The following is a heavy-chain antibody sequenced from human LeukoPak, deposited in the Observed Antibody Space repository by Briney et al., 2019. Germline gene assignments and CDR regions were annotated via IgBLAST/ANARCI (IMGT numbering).Heavy chain of an antibody. Sequence: SETLSLTCTVSGGSISSSSYYWGWIRQPPGKGLEWIGSIYYSGSTYYNPSLKSRVTISVDTSKNQFSLKLSSVTAADTAVYYCARAPYYYGSGSYYINYYMDVWGKGTTVTVSS. D-gene: IGHD3-10*01. V-gene: IGHV4-39*07. CDR3: ARAPYYYGSGSYYINYYMDV. CDR1: GGSISSSSYY. CDR2: IYYSGST. J-gene: IGHJ6*03.